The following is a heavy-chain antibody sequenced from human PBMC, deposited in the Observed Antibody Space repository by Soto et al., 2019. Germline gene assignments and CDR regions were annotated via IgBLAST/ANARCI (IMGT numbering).Heavy chain of an antibody. CDR3: AKSSGDYDFWSGYLDFYDY. V-gene: IGHV3-23*01. Sequence: GGSLRLSCAASGFTFSSYAMSWVRQAPGKGLEWVSAISGSDGSTYYADSVKGRFTISRDNSKNTLYLQMNSLRAEDTAVYYCAKSSGDYDFWSGYLDFYDYWGQGTLVTVSS. CDR1: GFTFSSYA. J-gene: IGHJ4*02. D-gene: IGHD3-3*01. CDR2: ISGSDGST.